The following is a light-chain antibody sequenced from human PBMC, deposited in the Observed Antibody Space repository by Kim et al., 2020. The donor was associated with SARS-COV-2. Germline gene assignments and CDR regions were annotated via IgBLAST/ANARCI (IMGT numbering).Light chain of an antibody. V-gene: IGKV1-5*03. Sequence: DIQMTQSPSTLSASIGDKVTITCRASESMSDGLAWYQQKPGKAPNLLIYKASTLESGVPSRFSGSASGTEFTLTISSLQPDDFATYYCQQYNTFPWTFGQGTKLEI. CDR3: QQYNTFPWT. CDR1: ESMSDG. CDR2: KAS. J-gene: IGKJ2*02.